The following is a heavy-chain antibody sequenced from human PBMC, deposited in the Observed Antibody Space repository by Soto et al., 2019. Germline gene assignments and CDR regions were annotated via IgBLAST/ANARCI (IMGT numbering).Heavy chain of an antibody. CDR2: IYTSGST. D-gene: IGHD5-18*01. V-gene: IGHV4-4*07. CDR3: ARGGYSYGWGTTYYYYGMDV. J-gene: IGHJ6*02. Sequence: ASETLSLTCTVSGGSISSYYWSWIRQPAGKGLEWIGRIYTSGSTNYNPSLKSRVTMSVDTSKNQFSLKLSSVTAADTAVYYCARGGYSYGWGTTYYYYGMDVWGQGTTVTVSS. CDR1: GGSISSYY.